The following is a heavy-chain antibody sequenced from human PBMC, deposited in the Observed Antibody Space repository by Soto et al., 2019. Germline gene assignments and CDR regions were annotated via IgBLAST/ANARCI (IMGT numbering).Heavy chain of an antibody. CDR1: GFTFSSYA. V-gene: IGHV3-23*01. CDR2: ISGSGGST. Sequence: GGSLRLSCAASGFTFSSYAMSWVRQAPGKGLEWVSAISGSGGSTYYADSVKGRFTISRENSKNTLYLQMNSLRAEDTAVYYCAKDPTPLSGYDESFHYYMDVWGKGTTVTVSS. J-gene: IGHJ6*03. CDR3: AKDPTPLSGYDESFHYYMDV. D-gene: IGHD5-12*01.